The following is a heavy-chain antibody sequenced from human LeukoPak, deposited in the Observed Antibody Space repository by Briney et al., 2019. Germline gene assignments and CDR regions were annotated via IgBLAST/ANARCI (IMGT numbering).Heavy chain of an antibody. J-gene: IGHJ3*02. D-gene: IGHD3-22*01. CDR3: ARPYDYYDSSGYDAFDI. V-gene: IGHV5-51*01. CDR2: IYPGDSDT. Sequence: GESLKISCKGSGYSFTSYWIGWVRQMPGKGLEWMGIIYPGDSDTRYSPSFQGQVTVSADKSISTAYLQWSSLKASDTAMYCCARPYDYYDSSGYDAFDIWGQGTMVTVSS. CDR1: GYSFTSYW.